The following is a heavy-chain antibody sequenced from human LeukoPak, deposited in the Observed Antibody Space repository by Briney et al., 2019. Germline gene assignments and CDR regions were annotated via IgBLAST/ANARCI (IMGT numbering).Heavy chain of an antibody. CDR2: ISGSGGST. V-gene: IGHV3-23*01. CDR1: GFTFSSYG. CDR3: ARDLITMVRGVRYYYMDV. J-gene: IGHJ6*03. Sequence: GGSLRLSCAASGFTFSSYGMSWVRQAPGKGLEWVSAISGSGGSTYYADSVKGRFTISRDNSKNTLYLQMNSLRAEDTAVYYCARDLITMVRGVRYYYMDVWGKGTTVTISS. D-gene: IGHD3-10*01.